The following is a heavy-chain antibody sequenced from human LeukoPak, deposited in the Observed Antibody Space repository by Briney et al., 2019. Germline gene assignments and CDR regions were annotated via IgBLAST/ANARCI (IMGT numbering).Heavy chain of an antibody. CDR1: GFTFSSYE. Sequence: GGSLRLSRAASGFTFSSYEMNWVRQAPGKGLEWVSYISNSGSAIYYADSVKGRFAISRDNAKSSLYLQMNSLRAEDTAVYYCTRDSPGWFAYWGQGTLVTVSS. D-gene: IGHD3-10*01. CDR2: ISNSGSAI. J-gene: IGHJ4*02. V-gene: IGHV3-48*03. CDR3: TRDSPGWFAY.